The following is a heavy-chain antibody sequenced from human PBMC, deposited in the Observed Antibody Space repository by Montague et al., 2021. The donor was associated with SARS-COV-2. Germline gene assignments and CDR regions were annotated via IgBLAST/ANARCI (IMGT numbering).Heavy chain of an antibody. Sequence: SETLSLTCTVSGGSISSSIYYWGWIRQPPGKGLEWIGSIYYSGSTYYSPSLKSRVTISVDTSKNQFSLKLSSVTAVDTAVYYCATGFGGYSSSWFDKPLLEVEHASPEFDYWGQGTLVTVSS. V-gene: IGHV4-39*07. CDR2: IYYSGST. D-gene: IGHD6-13*01. CDR3: ATGFGGYSSSWFDKPLLEVEHASPEFDY. J-gene: IGHJ4*02. CDR1: GGSISSSIYY.